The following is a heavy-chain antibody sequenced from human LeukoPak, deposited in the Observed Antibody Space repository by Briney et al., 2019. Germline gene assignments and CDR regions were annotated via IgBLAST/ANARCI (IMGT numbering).Heavy chain of an antibody. CDR1: GASINDFY. J-gene: IGHJ4*02. V-gene: IGHV4-59*01. CDR2: VYYGGSN. D-gene: IGHD5-12*01. CDR3: ARGGIRGYSAFDNLDF. Sequence: SETLSLTCAVSGASINDFYWTWIRQPPGKGLEWIGYVYYGGSNNYNPSLKSRVSMSVDTSKNQFSLTLTSVTVADTAFYYCARGGIRGYSAFDNLDFWGLGTHVTVSS.